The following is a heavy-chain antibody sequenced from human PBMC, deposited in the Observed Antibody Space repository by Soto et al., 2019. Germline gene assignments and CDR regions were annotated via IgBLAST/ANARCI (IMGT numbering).Heavy chain of an antibody. Sequence: QVQLVQSGAEVKKPGSSVKVSCKASGGTFSSYTISWVRQAPGQGLEWMGRIIPILGIANYAQKFQGRVTITADKSTSTAYMELSSLRSEDTAVYYCARVYSSSWEIDYWGQGTLVTVSS. D-gene: IGHD6-6*01. CDR2: IIPILGIA. CDR1: GGTFSSYT. CDR3: ARVYSSSWEIDY. J-gene: IGHJ4*02. V-gene: IGHV1-69*02.